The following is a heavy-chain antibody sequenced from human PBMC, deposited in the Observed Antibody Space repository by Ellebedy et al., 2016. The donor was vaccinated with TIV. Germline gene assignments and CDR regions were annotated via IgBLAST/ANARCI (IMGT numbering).Heavy chain of an antibody. CDR3: AREDLLASSSPDHYGMDV. V-gene: IGHV1-46*01. D-gene: IGHD6-6*01. CDR2: IHPSGGST. J-gene: IGHJ6*02. Sequence: AASVKVSCKASGYTFTNYYMNWVRQAPGQGLEWMGIIHPSGGSTTYAQKFQGRVTMTRDTSTSTVDMELSSLTSEDTAVYYCAREDLLASSSPDHYGMDVWGHGTTVTVSS. CDR1: GYTFTNYY.